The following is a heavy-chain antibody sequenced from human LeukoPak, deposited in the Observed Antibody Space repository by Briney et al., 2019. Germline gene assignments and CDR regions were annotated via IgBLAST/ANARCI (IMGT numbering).Heavy chain of an antibody. CDR1: GFPFSSYA. V-gene: IGHV3-48*04. CDR3: ARSCSSTSCYSDY. Sequence: GGSLSLSFAASGFPFSSYAMSWVRRAPGKGLEWVSYIISSGSTIYYSDSAKGRFTISRDNAKNSLYLEMNSLRAEDTAVYYCARSCSSTSCYSDYWGQGTLVTVSS. CDR2: IISSGSTI. D-gene: IGHD2-2*01. J-gene: IGHJ4*02.